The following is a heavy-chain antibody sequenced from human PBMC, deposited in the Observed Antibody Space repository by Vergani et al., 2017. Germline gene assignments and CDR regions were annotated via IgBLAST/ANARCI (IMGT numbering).Heavy chain of an antibody. CDR1: GCSISSSSYY. D-gene: IGHD1-26*01. Sequence: QVQLQESGPGLVKPSETLSLTCTVSGCSISSSSYYWGWIRQPPGKGLEWIGSIYYSGSTYYNPSLKSRVTISVDTSKNQFSLKLSSVTAADTAVYYCARRPWSYYDAFDIWGQGTMVTVSS. CDR3: ARRPWSYYDAFDI. V-gene: IGHV4-39*01. J-gene: IGHJ3*02. CDR2: IYYSGST.